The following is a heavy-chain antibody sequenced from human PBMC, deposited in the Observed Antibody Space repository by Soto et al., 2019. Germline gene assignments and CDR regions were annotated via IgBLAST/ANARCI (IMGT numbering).Heavy chain of an antibody. Sequence: PGGALCLSCAASGFTFSTYGMHWVRQAPGKGLEWVAVLSYDGSNKYYADSVKGRFTISRDNSKNTLYLQMNSLRAEDTAVYYCAKDVGSFSNYYGMDVWGQGTTVTVSS. CDR3: AKDVGSFSNYYGMDV. CDR2: LSYDGSNK. D-gene: IGHD3-10*01. J-gene: IGHJ6*02. V-gene: IGHV3-30*18. CDR1: GFTFSTYG.